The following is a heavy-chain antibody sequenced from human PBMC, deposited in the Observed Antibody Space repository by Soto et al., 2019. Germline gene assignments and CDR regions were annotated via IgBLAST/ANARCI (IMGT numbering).Heavy chain of an antibody. J-gene: IGHJ4*02. CDR1: GFTFSAYA. Sequence: PGGSLRLSCAASGFTFSAYAINWVRQAGGRGLEGVSAFSGSGIVTYSANSVKGRFTISRDNSNNPLYLQMTSLRADDTAMYFCAKAPATGWYARFDYWGRGILVTVSS. CDR2: FSGSGIVT. CDR3: AKAPATGWYARFDY. V-gene: IGHV3-23*01. D-gene: IGHD6-19*01.